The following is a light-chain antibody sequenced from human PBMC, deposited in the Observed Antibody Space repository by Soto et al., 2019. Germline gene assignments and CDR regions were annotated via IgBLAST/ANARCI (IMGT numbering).Light chain of an antibody. Sequence: DIVLTQSPGTLSLSPGERATLSCRASQSVSSSYFAWYQQKPGQAPRLLIYAASRRASGIPDRFSGSGSGTPFTLTINRLEPEDFSVYYCQQYGALPYTFGQGTKLEIK. CDR3: QQYGALPYT. CDR1: QSVSSSY. CDR2: AAS. V-gene: IGKV3-20*01. J-gene: IGKJ2*01.